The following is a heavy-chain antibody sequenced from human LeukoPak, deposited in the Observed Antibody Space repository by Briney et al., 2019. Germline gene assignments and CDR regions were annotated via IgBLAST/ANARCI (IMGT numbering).Heavy chain of an antibody. D-gene: IGHD2-2*01. Sequence: SETLSLTCTVSGGSIYIGSSYWSWIRQPAGEGLGWIGRIFTSGSTNYNPSLKSRGTISVAASKNQVSLKLSSVTAAATAVYFCARVAGVPATANYYYYMDVWGKGTTVTVSS. CDR3: ARVAGVPATANYYYYMDV. CDR2: IFTSGST. V-gene: IGHV4-61*02. CDR1: GGSIYIGSSY. J-gene: IGHJ6*03.